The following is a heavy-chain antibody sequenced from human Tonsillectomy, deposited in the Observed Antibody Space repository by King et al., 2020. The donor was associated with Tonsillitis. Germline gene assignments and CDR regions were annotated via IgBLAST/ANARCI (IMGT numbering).Heavy chain of an antibody. V-gene: IGHV3-30-3*01. CDR2: ISYDGSNK. CDR3: AREGLVQYYYYGMDV. CDR1: EFTFSSYA. Sequence: VQLVESGGGVVQPGRSLRLSCAASEFTFSSYAMHWVRPAPGKGLEWVAVISYDGSNKYYADSVKGRFTISRDNSKTTLYLQMNSLRAEDTAVYYCAREGLVQYYYYGMDVWGQGTTVTVSS. J-gene: IGHJ6*02. D-gene: IGHD6-19*01.